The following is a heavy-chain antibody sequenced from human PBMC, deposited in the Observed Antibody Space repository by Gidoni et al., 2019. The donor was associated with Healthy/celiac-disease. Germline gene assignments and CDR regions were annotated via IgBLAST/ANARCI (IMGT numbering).Heavy chain of an antibody. J-gene: IGHJ3*02. D-gene: IGHD1-26*01. Sequence: QVQLVESGGGVVQPGRSLRLSCAASGFTFSSYGMHWVRQAPGKGLEWVAVISYDGSNKYYADSVKGRFTISRDNSKNTLYLQMNSLRAEDTAVYYCAKDLNSGSYLDSDAFDIWGQGTMVTVSS. CDR2: ISYDGSNK. CDR1: GFTFSSYG. CDR3: AKDLNSGSYLDSDAFDI. V-gene: IGHV3-30*18.